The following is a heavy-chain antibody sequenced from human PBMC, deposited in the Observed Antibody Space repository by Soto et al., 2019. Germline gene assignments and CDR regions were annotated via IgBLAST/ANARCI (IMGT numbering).Heavy chain of an antibody. CDR1: GYTFTSYY. CDR2: INPSGGST. J-gene: IGHJ6*02. Sequence: ASVKVSCKASGYTFTSYYMHWVRQAPGQGLEWMGIINPSGGSTSYAQKFQGRGTMTRDTSMITGYMELSSLRSEDTAVYYYARDELTTCGGVIACMDVWGQGTTVTVSS. D-gene: IGHD3-16*02. V-gene: IGHV1-46*01. CDR3: ARDELTTCGGVIACMDV.